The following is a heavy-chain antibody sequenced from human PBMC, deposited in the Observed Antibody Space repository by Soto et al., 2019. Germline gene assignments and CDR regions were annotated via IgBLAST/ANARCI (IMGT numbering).Heavy chain of an antibody. Sequence: SETLSLTYTVSGDSISDYYWTWIRQPAGKGLEWIGRVYVSGSTTYNPSLQGRVTISLDTSKNQFSLRLTSLTAADTAIYYCARDSAMVGIFDFWGRGTKVTVYS. V-gene: IGHV4-4*07. CDR3: ARDSAMVGIFDF. J-gene: IGHJ4*02. CDR2: VYVSGST. D-gene: IGHD5-18*01. CDR1: GDSISDYY.